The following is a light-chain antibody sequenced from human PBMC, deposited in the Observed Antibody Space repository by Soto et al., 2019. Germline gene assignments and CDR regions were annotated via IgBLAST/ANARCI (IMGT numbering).Light chain of an antibody. V-gene: IGLV2-23*02. J-gene: IGLJ1*01. CDR3: CSYSLITPYV. CDR2: EVI. CDR1: SLDVGKYDL. Sequence: QSALTQPASVSGSPGQSVTISCTGTSLDVGKYDLVSWYQHFPGKAPKLMIFEVIRRPSGISDRFSGSKSGNTASLTISGLQAEDEADYYCCSYSLITPYVFGSGTKLTV.